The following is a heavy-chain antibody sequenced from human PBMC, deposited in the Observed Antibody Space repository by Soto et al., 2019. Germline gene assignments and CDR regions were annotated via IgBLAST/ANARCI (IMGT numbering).Heavy chain of an antibody. CDR2: MNPYSGNT. D-gene: IGHD6-25*01. Sequence: ASVKVSCKVSGYTFTTYDISWARQATGQGLEWMGWMNPYSGNTGYAQKFQGRVTVTRNTSISTVYMELSGLRPDDTAVYYCARRKERSGPHYFDYWGQGSQVTVSS. CDR1: GYTFTTYD. J-gene: IGHJ4*02. CDR3: ARRKERSGPHYFDY. V-gene: IGHV1-8*01.